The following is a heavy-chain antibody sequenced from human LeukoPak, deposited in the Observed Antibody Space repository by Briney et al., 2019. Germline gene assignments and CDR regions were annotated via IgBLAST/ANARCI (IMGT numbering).Heavy chain of an antibody. CDR2: MNPNSGNT. J-gene: IGHJ6*02. V-gene: IGHV1-8*01. D-gene: IGHD3-3*01. CDR1: GYTFTSYD. Sequence: ASVKVSCKASGYTFTSYDINWVRQATGQGLEWMGWMNPNSGNTGYAQKFQGRVTMTRNTSISTAYMELSSLRSEDTAVYYCARRYYDFWGGYPYYYYGMDVWGQGTTVTVSS. CDR3: ARRYYDFWGGYPYYYYGMDV.